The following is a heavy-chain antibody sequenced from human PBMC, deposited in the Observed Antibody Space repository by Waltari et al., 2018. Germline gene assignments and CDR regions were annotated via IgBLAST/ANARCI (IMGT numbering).Heavy chain of an antibody. CDR2: ISGSGGST. CDR3: AKDREDIVVVVAARVFDY. Sequence: EVQLLESGGGLVQPGGSLRLSCAASGFTFSSYAMSWVRQAPGKGLEWVSAISGSGGSTYYADSVKGRFTIARDNSKNTLYLQMNSLRAEDTAVYYCAKDREDIVVVVAARVFDYWGQGTLVTVSS. D-gene: IGHD2-15*01. V-gene: IGHV3-23*01. J-gene: IGHJ4*02. CDR1: GFTFSSYA.